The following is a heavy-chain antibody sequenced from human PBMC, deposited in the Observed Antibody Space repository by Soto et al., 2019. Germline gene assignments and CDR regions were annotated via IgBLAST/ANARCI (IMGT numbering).Heavy chain of an antibody. V-gene: IGHV3-30*18. D-gene: IGHD6-13*01. J-gene: IGHJ4*02. CDR1: GFTFSSYC. CDR2: ISYDGSNK. CDR3: AKGKGMYSRLFRFYERSDY. Sequence: QVQLVASGGCVVQPGRSRRLSCAASGFTFSSYCMHWVRQAPGKGLEWVAVISYDGSNKYYSESVKGRFTISRDNTKNTMYLQKNRLRTEDTAAYYCAKGKGMYSRLFRFYERSDYWGQGTLVTVSS.